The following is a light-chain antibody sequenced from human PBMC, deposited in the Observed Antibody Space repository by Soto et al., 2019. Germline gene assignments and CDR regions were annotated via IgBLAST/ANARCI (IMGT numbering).Light chain of an antibody. CDR3: QQYNNWPKT. CDR1: QSVGSN. V-gene: IGKV3-15*01. CDR2: GAS. J-gene: IGKJ1*01. Sequence: EIVMTQSPATLSVSPGERATLSCRPSQSVGSNLAWYQQKPGQAPRLLIYGASTRATGIPARFSGSGSGTEFTLTISSLQSEDFAVYYCQQYNNWPKTFGQGTKV.